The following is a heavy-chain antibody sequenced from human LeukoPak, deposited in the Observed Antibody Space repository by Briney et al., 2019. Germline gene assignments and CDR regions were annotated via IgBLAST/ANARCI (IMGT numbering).Heavy chain of an antibody. J-gene: IGHJ4*02. Sequence: ASVKVSCKASGYTFTSYSISWVRQAPGQGLEWMGWIGAYNGNTNYAQKLQGRVTMTTDTSTSTAYMELRSLRSDDTAVYYCAREDLVTGATNWGQGTLVTVSS. CDR3: AREDLVTGATN. V-gene: IGHV1-18*01. CDR2: IGAYNGNT. CDR1: GYTFTSYS. D-gene: IGHD1-26*01.